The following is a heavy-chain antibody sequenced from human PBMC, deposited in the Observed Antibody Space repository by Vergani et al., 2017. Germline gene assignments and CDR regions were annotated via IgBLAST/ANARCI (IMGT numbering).Heavy chain of an antibody. D-gene: IGHD3-10*01. V-gene: IGHV4-59*02. CDR2: VSFRGDT. CDR3: ARSRIYYGAGSPDY. Sequence: QVQLQESGPGLVKPSETLSLTCTVSGASVNSYYWSWIRQPPGKGLEWMGYVSFRGDTLYDPSVKGRMTISLNTSSNQFSLYLTSVTVADTAVYYCARSRIYYGAGSPDYWGQGTLVTVSS. J-gene: IGHJ4*02. CDR1: GASVNSYY.